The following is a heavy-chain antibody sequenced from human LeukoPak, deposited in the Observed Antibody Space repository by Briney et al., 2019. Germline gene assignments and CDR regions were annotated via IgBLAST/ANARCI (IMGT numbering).Heavy chain of an antibody. Sequence: AGSLRLSCAASGFTFSSYSMNWVRQPPGKGLEWMGRIYYSGSTYYNPSLKSRVTISVDTSKNQFSLKLSSVTAADTAVYYCARQAYDFWSGTSNYYYYGMDVWGQGTTVTVSS. D-gene: IGHD3-3*01. CDR1: GFTFSSYSMN. CDR3: ARQAYDFWSGTSNYYYYGMDV. CDR2: IYYSGST. V-gene: IGHV4-39*01. J-gene: IGHJ6*02.